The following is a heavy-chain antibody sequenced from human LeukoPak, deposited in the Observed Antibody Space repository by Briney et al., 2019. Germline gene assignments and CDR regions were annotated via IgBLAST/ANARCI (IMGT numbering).Heavy chain of an antibody. Sequence: ASVKVSCKASGGTFSSYAISWLRQAPGQGLEWMGGIIPIFGTANYAQKFQGRVTITTDEFTSTAYMELSSLRSEDTAVYYCARVGEVLRYFDWYDYWGQGTLVTVSS. CDR3: ARVGEVLRYFDWYDY. CDR1: GGTFSSYA. J-gene: IGHJ4*02. CDR2: IIPIFGTA. D-gene: IGHD3-9*01. V-gene: IGHV1-69*05.